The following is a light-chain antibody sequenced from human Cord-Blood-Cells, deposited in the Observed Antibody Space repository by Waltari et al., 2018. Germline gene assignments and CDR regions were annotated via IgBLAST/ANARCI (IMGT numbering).Light chain of an antibody. CDR3: QQRSNWPPLP. CDR1: QSVSSY. CDR2: DAS. J-gene: IGKJ4*01. Sequence: EIVLTQSPATLSLSPGERATLSCRASQSVSSYLAWYQQHPGQAPRLLIYDASNRATGIPARFSGGGYGTDFALSNCSLEPEDFAVYYCQQRSNWPPLPFGGGTKVEIK. V-gene: IGKV3-11*01.